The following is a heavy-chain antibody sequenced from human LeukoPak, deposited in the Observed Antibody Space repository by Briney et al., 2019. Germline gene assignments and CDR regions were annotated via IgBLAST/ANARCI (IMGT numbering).Heavy chain of an antibody. CDR2: IIPIFGTG. CDR1: GGTFSSYA. Sequence: SVKVSFKASGGTFSSYAISWVRQAPGQGLEWMGGIIPIFGTGNYAQKFQGRVTITADESTSTAYMELSSLRSEDTAVYYCARGWDTAKSAFDIWGQGTMVTVSS. D-gene: IGHD5-18*01. V-gene: IGHV1-69*13. CDR3: ARGWDTAKSAFDI. J-gene: IGHJ3*02.